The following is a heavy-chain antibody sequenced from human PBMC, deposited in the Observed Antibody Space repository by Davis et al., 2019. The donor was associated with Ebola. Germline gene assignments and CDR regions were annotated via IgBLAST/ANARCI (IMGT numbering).Heavy chain of an antibody. CDR1: GFTFSIYS. Sequence: GESLKISCAASGFTFSIYSMYWVRQAPGKGLVWVSRIHSDGRSTNYADSVKGRFTISRDNAKNTVYLQMNSLRAEDTAVYYCARAVRSSGWTYFDYWGQGTLVTVSS. CDR3: ARAVRSSGWTYFDY. V-gene: IGHV3-74*01. CDR2: IHSDGRST. D-gene: IGHD6-19*01. J-gene: IGHJ4*02.